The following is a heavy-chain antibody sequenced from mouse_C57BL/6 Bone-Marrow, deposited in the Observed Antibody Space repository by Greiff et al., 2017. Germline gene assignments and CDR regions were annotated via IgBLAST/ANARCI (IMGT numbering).Heavy chain of an antibody. CDR1: GYTFTSYW. CDR2: IDPSDSYT. Sequence: VQLQQPGAELVMPGASVKLSCKASGYTFTSYWMHWVKQRPGQGLEWIGEIDPSDSYTNYNQKFKGKSTLTVDKSSSTAYMQLSSLTSEDSAVYYCAREGGYWAWFAYWGQGTLVTVSA. CDR3: AREGGYWAWFAY. J-gene: IGHJ3*01. V-gene: IGHV1-69*01. D-gene: IGHD4-1*01.